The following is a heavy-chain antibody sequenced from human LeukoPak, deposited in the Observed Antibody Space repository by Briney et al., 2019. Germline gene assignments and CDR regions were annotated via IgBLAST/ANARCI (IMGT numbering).Heavy chain of an antibody. J-gene: IGHJ3*02. CDR1: GGSISSYY. V-gene: IGHV4-59*01. CDR3: ARGVAFDI. CDR2: IYYSGST. Sequence: SETLSLTCTVSGGSISSYYWSRIRQPPGKGLEWIGYIYYSGSTNYNPSLKSRVTISVDTSKNQFSLKLSSVTAADTAVYYCARGVAFDIWGQGTMVTVSS.